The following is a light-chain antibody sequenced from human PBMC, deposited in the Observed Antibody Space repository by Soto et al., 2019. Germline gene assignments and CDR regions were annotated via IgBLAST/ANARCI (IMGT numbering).Light chain of an antibody. CDR3: LQYDTLPPP. J-gene: IGKJ3*01. CDR1: HDINLY. V-gene: IGKV1-33*01. Sequence: DIQMTQSPSSLSASVGDRVTITCQASHDINLYLNWYQQKPGKAPRLLIYDASNVETGVPSRFSGDGSETDFTPTINSLQPEDIATYYCLQYDTLPPPFGPGTKVEIQ. CDR2: DAS.